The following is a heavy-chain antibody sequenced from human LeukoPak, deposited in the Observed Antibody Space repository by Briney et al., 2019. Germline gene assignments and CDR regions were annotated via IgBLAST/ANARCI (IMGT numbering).Heavy chain of an antibody. CDR3: ASLAYCGGDCYYFDY. CDR2: IYHSGST. J-gene: IGHJ4*02. D-gene: IGHD2-21*01. CDR1: GGSISSGGYS. Sequence: SQTLSLTCAVSGGSISSGGYSWSWIRQPPGKGLDWIGYIYHSGSTYYNPSLKSRVTISVDRSKNQFSLKLSSVTAADTAVYYCASLAYCGGDCYYFDYWGQGTLVTVSS. V-gene: IGHV4-30-2*01.